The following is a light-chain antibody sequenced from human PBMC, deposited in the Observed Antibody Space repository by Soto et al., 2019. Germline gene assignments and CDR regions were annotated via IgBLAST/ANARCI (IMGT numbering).Light chain of an antibody. CDR3: QQFSSYPLT. V-gene: IGKV3-20*01. Sequence: EIVLTQSPGTLSLSPWERATLSCRASQTVRNNYLAWYQQKPGQAPRLLIYDASSRATGIPDRFSGGGSGTDFTLTISRLEPEDFAVYYCQQFSSYPLTFDGGTKVDIK. CDR1: QTVRNNY. CDR2: DAS. J-gene: IGKJ4*01.